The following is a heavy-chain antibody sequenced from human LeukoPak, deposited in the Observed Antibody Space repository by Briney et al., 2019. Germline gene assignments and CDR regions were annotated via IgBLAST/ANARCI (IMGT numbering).Heavy chain of an antibody. D-gene: IGHD1-26*01. CDR1: GGSISSYY. Sequence: SETLSLTCTVSGGSISSYYWSCIRQPPGKGLEWIGYIYYSGSTNYNPSLKSRVTISVDTSKNQFSLKLSSVTAADTAVYYCARDIVGATFHAFDIWGQGTMVTVSS. V-gene: IGHV4-59*01. CDR2: IYYSGST. J-gene: IGHJ3*02. CDR3: ARDIVGATFHAFDI.